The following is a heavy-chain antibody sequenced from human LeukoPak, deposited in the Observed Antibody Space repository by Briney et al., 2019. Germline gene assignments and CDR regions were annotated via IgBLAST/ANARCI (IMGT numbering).Heavy chain of an antibody. CDR3: AREETTSRRWFDP. J-gene: IGHJ5*02. CDR2: FHYSGST. V-gene: IGHV4-39*07. CDR1: GGSISSSGYD. D-gene: IGHD1-1*01. Sequence: SETLSLTCTVSGGSISSSGYDWGWIRQPPGKGLEWIGSFHYSGSTYYNPSLKSRVPISVDMSKNQFSLKLSSVTAADTAVYYCAREETTSRRWFDPWGQGTRVTVSS.